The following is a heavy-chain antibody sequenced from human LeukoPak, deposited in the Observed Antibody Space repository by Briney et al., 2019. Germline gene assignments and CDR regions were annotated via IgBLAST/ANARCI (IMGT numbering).Heavy chain of an antibody. CDR3: AGAGAAGDAFDI. Sequence: PSETLSLTCTVSGGSISSGGYYWSWIRQHPGKGLEWIGYIYYSGSTYYNPPLKSRVTISVDTSKNQFSLKLSSVTAADTAVYYCAGAGAAGDAFDIWGQGTMVTVSS. V-gene: IGHV4-31*03. CDR2: IYYSGST. CDR1: GGSISSGGYY. J-gene: IGHJ3*02. D-gene: IGHD6-13*01.